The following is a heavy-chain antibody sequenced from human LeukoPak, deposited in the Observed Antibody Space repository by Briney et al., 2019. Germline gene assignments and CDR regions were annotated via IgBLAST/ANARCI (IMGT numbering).Heavy chain of an antibody. J-gene: IGHJ6*03. CDR2: INPNSGGT. V-gene: IGHV1-2*02. CDR1: GYTFTGYY. Sequence: ASVKVSCKASGYTFTGYYMHWVRQAPGQGLEWMAWINPNSGGTNYAQKFQGRVTMTRDTSISTAYMELSRLRSDDTAVYYCARDSNGDYYYYYLDVWGKGTTVTVSS. CDR3: ARDSNGDYYYYYLDV. D-gene: IGHD4-17*01.